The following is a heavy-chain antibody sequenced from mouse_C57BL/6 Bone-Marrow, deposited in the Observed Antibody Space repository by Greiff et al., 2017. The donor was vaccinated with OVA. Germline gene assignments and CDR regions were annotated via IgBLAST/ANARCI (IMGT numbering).Heavy chain of an antibody. D-gene: IGHD2-5*01. CDR1: GYTFTSYW. Sequence: QVQLQQSGTELVKPGASVKLSCKASGYTFTSYWMHWVKQRPGQGLEWIGNINPSNGGTNYNEKFKSKATLTVDKSSSTAYMQLSSLTSEDSAVYYCAYSNYVRWYFDVWGTGTTVTVSS. CDR3: AYSNYVRWYFDV. J-gene: IGHJ1*03. V-gene: IGHV1-53*01. CDR2: INPSNGGT.